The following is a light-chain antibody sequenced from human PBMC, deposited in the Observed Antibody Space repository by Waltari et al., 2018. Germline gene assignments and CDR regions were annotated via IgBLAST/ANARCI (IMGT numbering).Light chain of an antibody. CDR2: EGS. CDR1: SSDVGSYNY. CDR3: CSYAGSGTWV. Sequence: QSALTQPASVSGSPGQSITISCTGTSSDVGSYNYVSWYQQHPGKAPKVMIYEGSKRPSGVSNRFSGSKSGNTASLTISGLQAEDEAEYYCCSYAGSGTWVFGGGTKLTVL. J-gene: IGLJ3*02. V-gene: IGLV2-23*01.